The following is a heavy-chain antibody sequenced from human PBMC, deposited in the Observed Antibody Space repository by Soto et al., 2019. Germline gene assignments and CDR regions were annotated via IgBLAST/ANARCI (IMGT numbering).Heavy chain of an antibody. CDR3: AKSKIAARLYYYGMDV. CDR2: ISYDGSNK. J-gene: IGHJ6*02. Sequence: GGSLRLSCAASGFTFSSYGMHWVRQAPGKGLEWVAVISYDGSNKYYADSVKGRFTISRDNSKNTLYLQMNSLRAEDTAVYYCAKSKIAARLYYYGMDVWGQGTTVT. CDR1: GFTFSSYG. V-gene: IGHV3-30*18. D-gene: IGHD6-6*01.